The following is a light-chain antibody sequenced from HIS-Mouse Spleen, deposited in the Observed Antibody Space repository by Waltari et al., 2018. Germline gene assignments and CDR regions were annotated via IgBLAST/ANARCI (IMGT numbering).Light chain of an antibody. V-gene: IGKV3-20*01. CDR1: QSVSSSY. CDR3: QQYGSSPPYT. Sequence: EVVLTQSPGSLPLSPRDSASLYCRASQSVSSSYLAWYQQKPGQAPRLLIYGASSRATGIPDRFSGSGSGTDFTLTISRLEPEDFAVYYCQQYGSSPPYTFGQGTKLEIK. CDR2: GAS. J-gene: IGKJ2*01.